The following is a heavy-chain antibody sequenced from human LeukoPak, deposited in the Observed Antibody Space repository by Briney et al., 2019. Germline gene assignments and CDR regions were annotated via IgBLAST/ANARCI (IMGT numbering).Heavy chain of an antibody. D-gene: IGHD3-3*01. Sequence: GRSLRLSCAASGFTFSSYGMHWVRQAPGKGLEWVAVISYDGSNKYYADSVKGRFTISRGNSKNTLYLQMNSLRAEDTAVYYCAKGFLEWLFDAFDIWGQGTMVTVSS. CDR1: GFTFSSYG. V-gene: IGHV3-30*18. J-gene: IGHJ3*02. CDR2: ISYDGSNK. CDR3: AKGFLEWLFDAFDI.